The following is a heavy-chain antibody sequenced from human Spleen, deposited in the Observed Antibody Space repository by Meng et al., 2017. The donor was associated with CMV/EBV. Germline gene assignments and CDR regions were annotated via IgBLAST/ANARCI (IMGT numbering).Heavy chain of an antibody. CDR2: IRSKAHGGTT. J-gene: IGHJ4*02. V-gene: IGHV3-49*04. CDR1: GFTFGDYA. D-gene: IGHD3-22*01. CDR3: TRDYRYYDTSDYWPYYFDY. Sequence: GESLKISCTASGFTFGDYAMSWVRQAPGKGLEWVGFIRSKAHGGTTEYAASVKGRFAISRDDSRTIAYLQMNSLKTDDTAVYYCTRDYRYYDTSDYWPYYFDYWGQRTLVTVSS.